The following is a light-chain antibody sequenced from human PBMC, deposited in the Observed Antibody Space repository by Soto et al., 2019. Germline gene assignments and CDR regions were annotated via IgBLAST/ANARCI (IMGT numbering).Light chain of an antibody. J-gene: IGLJ3*02. V-gene: IGLV2-11*01. CDR3: CPYAGNSPWV. CDR1: SSDVGGYNY. CDR2: DVN. Sequence: QSALTQPRSVSGSPGQSVTISCTGTSSDVGGYNYVSWYQQHPGKAPKLMIYDVNKWPSGVPDRFSGSKSGNTAYLTISGLQAEDEADYYCCPYAGNSPWVFGGGTKLTVL.